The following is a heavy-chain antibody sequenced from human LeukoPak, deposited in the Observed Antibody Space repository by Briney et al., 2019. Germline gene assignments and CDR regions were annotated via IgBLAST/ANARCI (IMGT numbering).Heavy chain of an antibody. V-gene: IGHV3-23*01. J-gene: IGHJ4*02. CDR3: AKGSTISRPYYFDF. CDR2: IYENGGTT. Sequence: GGSLRLSCVGSGFTFRGHAMSWVRQAPEKGLEFVSGIYENGGTTYYADSVKGRFSISRDNSKNTLYLQMSSLRAEDTAVYYCAKGSTISRPYYFDFWGQGTVVTVSS. CDR1: GFTFRGHA. D-gene: IGHD5-24*01.